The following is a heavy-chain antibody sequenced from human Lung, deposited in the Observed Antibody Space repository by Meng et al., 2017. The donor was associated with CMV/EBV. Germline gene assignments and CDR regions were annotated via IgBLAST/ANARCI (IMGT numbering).Heavy chain of an antibody. CDR3: AKDHLITIYWGSMDV. D-gene: IGHD3-3*01. J-gene: IGHJ6*02. CDR2: IWYDGSNK. CDR1: GFTFSSYG. Sequence: GGSXRLXCAASGFTFSSYGMHWVRQAPGKGLEWVAVIWYDGSNKYYADSVKGRFTISRDNSKNTLYLQMNSLRAEDTAVYYCAKDHLITIYWGSMDVWGQGTTVTVSS. V-gene: IGHV3-33*06.